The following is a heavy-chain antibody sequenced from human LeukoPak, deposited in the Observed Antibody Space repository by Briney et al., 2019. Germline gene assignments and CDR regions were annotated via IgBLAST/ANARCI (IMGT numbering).Heavy chain of an antibody. V-gene: IGHV3-30*04. CDR2: ISYDGSNK. Sequence: GRSLRLSCAASGFTFSSHAMHWVRQAPGKGLEWVAVISYDGSNKYYADSVKGRFTISRDNSKNTLYLQMNSLSADDTAVYFCAKVVGITPKYYFDYWGQGTLVTVSS. J-gene: IGHJ4*02. CDR3: AKVVGITPKYYFDY. D-gene: IGHD1-26*01. CDR1: GFTFSSHA.